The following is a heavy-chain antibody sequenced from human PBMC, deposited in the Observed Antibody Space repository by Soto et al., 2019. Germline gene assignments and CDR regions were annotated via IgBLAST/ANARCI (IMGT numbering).Heavy chain of an antibody. Sequence: GESLKTSCKGSGYSFTSYWISWVRQMPGKGLEWMGRIAPSDSYTNYSPSFQGHVTISADKSISTAYLQWSSLKASDTAMYYCASTDRGPSGWYFRDYWGQGTLVTVSS. CDR2: IAPSDSYT. J-gene: IGHJ4*02. CDR3: ASTDRGPSGWYFRDY. V-gene: IGHV5-10-1*01. CDR1: GYSFTSYW. D-gene: IGHD6-19*01.